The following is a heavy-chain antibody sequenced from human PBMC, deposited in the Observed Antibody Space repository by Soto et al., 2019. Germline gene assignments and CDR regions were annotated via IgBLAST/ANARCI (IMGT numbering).Heavy chain of an antibody. CDR1: GFSLSTSGVG. CDR3: AHERGDYSPSWFDP. CDR2: IYWDDDK. V-gene: IGHV2-5*02. D-gene: IGHD4-17*01. J-gene: IGHJ5*02. Sequence: QITLKESGPTLVNPTQPLTLTCTFSGFSLSTSGVGVGWIRQPPGKALEWLALIYWDDDKRYSPSLKSRLTITKDTSKNQVVLTMTNMDPVDTATYYCAHERGDYSPSWFDPWGQGTLVTVSS.